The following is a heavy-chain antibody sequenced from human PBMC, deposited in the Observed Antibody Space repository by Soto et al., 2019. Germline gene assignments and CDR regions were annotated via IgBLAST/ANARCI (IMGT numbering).Heavy chain of an antibody. V-gene: IGHV1-8*01. CDR1: GYSFTSLD. Sequence: QVQLVQCGAEVREPGASVKVSCKASGYSFTSLDINWVRQTAGQGLEWMGWMQPSTGRTGYAQKFQGRVTMTRDTSINTAYMELTTLTSDDTVFYYCARGVSAGVDYWGQGTLVTVSS. CDR2: MQPSTGRT. J-gene: IGHJ4*02. CDR3: ARGVSAGVDY. D-gene: IGHD1-26*01.